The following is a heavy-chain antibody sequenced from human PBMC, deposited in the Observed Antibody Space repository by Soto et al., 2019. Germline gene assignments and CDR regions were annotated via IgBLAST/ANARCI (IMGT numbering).Heavy chain of an antibody. CDR3: ATELANDHNGHYFDY. CDR1: GFTFKNAW. V-gene: IGHV3-15*07. Sequence: EVQLVESGGGSVKPGGSLRLSCAASGFTFKNAWMTWVRQAPGKGLECDGRIKSNYDGGTTDFPAPVKGRFTISRDDSKNTVYLQMNSLKTEDTAVYYCATELANDHNGHYFDYWGQGTLVTVSS. D-gene: IGHD1-1*01. CDR2: IKSNYDGGTT. J-gene: IGHJ4*02.